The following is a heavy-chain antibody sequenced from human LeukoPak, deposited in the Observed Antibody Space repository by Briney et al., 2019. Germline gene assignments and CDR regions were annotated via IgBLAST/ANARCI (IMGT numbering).Heavy chain of an antibody. CDR2: IIPIFGTA. D-gene: IGHD3-10*01. CDR3: AREDYYGSGSYQEGIAY. J-gene: IGHJ4*02. Sequence: SVKVSCKASGGTFSSYAISWVRQAPGQGLEWMGGIIPIFGTANYAQKFQGRVTITADESTSTAYMELSSLRSEDTAVYYCAREDYYGSGSYQEGIAYWGQGTLVTVSS. V-gene: IGHV1-69*13. CDR1: GGTFSSYA.